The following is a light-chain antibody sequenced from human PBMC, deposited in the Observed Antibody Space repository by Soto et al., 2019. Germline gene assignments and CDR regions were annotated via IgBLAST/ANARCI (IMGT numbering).Light chain of an antibody. Sequence: SALTQPASVSGSPGQSITISCTGTSNDVGGYNHVSWYQQLPGKAPKLIIYEVYYRPSGVSNRFSGSKSGNTASLTISGLQAEDEADYYCNSYRNTDTVVFGGGTKLTVL. CDR2: EVY. CDR1: SNDVGGYNH. V-gene: IGLV2-14*01. CDR3: NSYRNTDTVV. J-gene: IGLJ2*01.